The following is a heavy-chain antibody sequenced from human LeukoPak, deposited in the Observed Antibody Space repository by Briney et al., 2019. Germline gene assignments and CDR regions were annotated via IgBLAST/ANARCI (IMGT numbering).Heavy chain of an antibody. CDR1: GGSINSSSYY. CDR3: ARDPQAAEWLVRMGYFDY. CDR2: IYYSGST. J-gene: IGHJ4*02. D-gene: IGHD6-19*01. Sequence: SETLSLTCTVSGGSINSSSYYWGWIRQPPGKGLEWIGNIYYSGSTYFNPSLKSRVTISLDTSKNQFSLKLSSVTAADTAVYYCARDPQAAEWLVRMGYFDYWGQGTLVTVSS. V-gene: IGHV4-39*07.